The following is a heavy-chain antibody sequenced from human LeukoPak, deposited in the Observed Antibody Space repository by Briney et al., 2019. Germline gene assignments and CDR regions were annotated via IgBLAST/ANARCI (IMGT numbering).Heavy chain of an antibody. CDR2: IIPIFGTA. J-gene: IGHJ4*02. V-gene: IGHV1-69*13. D-gene: IGHD5-18*01. CDR1: GGTFSSYA. CDR3: AREGYSYGRFNY. Sequence: SVKVSCKASGGTFSSYAISWVRQAPGQGLEWMGGIIPIFGTANYAQKFQGRVTITADESTSTAYMELSSLRSEDTAVYYCAREGYSYGRFNYWGQGTLVTVSS.